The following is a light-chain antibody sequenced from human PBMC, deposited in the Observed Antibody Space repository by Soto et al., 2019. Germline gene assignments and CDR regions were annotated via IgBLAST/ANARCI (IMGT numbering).Light chain of an antibody. V-gene: IGKV1-27*01. Sequence: DIQMTQSPSSLSASVGDRVTITCRASQDISVYLAWYQQKPGKVPKLLIYSASTLQSGFPSRFSGSRSGTDFTLTISSLQPEDVAPYYCQKFNTAPLTFGQGTRLEMK. CDR2: SAS. CDR3: QKFNTAPLT. J-gene: IGKJ5*01. CDR1: QDISVY.